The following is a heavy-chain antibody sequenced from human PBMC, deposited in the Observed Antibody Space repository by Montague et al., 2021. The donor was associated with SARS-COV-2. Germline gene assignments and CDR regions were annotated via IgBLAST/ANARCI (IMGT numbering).Heavy chain of an antibody. CDR1: GLTFSSYA. Sequence: SLRLSCAASGLTFSSYAMHWVRQAPGKGLEYVSAISSNGGSTYYANSVKGRFTISRDNSKNTLYLQMGSLRAEDMAVYYCARGGGYDILTGYLDDAFDIWGQETMVTVSS. CDR2: ISSNGGST. D-gene: IGHD3-9*01. CDR3: ARGGGYDILTGYLDDAFDI. V-gene: IGHV3-64*01. J-gene: IGHJ3*02.